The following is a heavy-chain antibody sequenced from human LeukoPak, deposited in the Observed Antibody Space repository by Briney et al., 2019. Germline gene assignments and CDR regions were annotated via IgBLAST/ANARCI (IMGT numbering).Heavy chain of an antibody. CDR1: GDSISSYY. Sequence: SETLSLTCTVSGDSISSYYWSWIRQPPGKGLEWIGYIYHSGSTYYNPSLKSRVTISVDRSKNQFSLKLSSVTAADTAVYYCAREGGIVVVPAAHPSFDYWGQGTLVTVSS. J-gene: IGHJ4*02. CDR2: IYHSGST. V-gene: IGHV4-59*12. CDR3: AREGGIVVVPAAHPSFDY. D-gene: IGHD2-2*01.